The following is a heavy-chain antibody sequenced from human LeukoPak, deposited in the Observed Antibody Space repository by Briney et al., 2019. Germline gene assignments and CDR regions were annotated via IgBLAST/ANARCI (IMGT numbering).Heavy chain of an antibody. CDR1: GFTFGDYA. CDR2: IYYSGST. D-gene: IGHD3-10*01. J-gene: IGHJ4*02. CDR3: ARHYGSRSYYVDY. V-gene: IGHV4-59*01. Sequence: LRLSCTAAGFTFGDYAMSWIRQPPGKGLEWIGYIYYSGSTNYNPSLKSRVTISVDTSKNQFSLKLSSVTAADTAVYYCARHYGSRSYYVDYWGQGTLVTVSS.